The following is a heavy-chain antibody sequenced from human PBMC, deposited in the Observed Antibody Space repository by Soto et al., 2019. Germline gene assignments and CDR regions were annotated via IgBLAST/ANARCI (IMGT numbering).Heavy chain of an antibody. CDR2: IIPIFGTA. V-gene: IGHV1-69*06. D-gene: IGHD3-3*01. J-gene: IGHJ3*02. CDR1: GGTFSSYA. Sequence: GASLKVSCKASGGTFSSYAIICVRQAPGQGLEWMGGIIPIFGTANYAQKFQGRVTITADKSTSTAYMELSSLRSEDTAVYYCARVLRFLEWPQGAFDIWGQGTTVTVS. CDR3: ARVLRFLEWPQGAFDI.